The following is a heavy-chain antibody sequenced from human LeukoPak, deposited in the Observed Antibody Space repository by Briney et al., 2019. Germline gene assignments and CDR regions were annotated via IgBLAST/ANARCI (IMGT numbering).Heavy chain of an antibody. Sequence: GGSLRLSCATSGFTFSNHAMHWVRQATGKGLEWVSAIGIAGDTFYPGSVKGRFTISRESAKNSLSLQINSLKAEDTAVYYCVRQQTSHGNFDYWGQGTLVTVSS. CDR2: IGIAGDT. CDR1: GFTFSNHA. V-gene: IGHV3-13*01. J-gene: IGHJ4*02. CDR3: VRQQTSHGNFDY. D-gene: IGHD1-26*01.